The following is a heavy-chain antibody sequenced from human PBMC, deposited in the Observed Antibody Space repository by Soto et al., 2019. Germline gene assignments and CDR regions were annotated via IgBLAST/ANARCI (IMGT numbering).Heavy chain of an antibody. V-gene: IGHV3-15*07. Sequence: EEQLVESGGGLVKPGESLRLSCAASGFTFSNAWMNWVRQTLGKGLEWVGRIKSKTDGEAIDYAAPVKGRFTISRDDSKNTLYLQMNSLETEDTGVYYCTTRWGTLITSYYYFDLWGRGTLVTVSS. D-gene: IGHD7-27*01. CDR2: IKSKTDGEAI. J-gene: IGHJ2*01. CDR1: GFTFSNAW. CDR3: TTRWGTLITSYYYFDL.